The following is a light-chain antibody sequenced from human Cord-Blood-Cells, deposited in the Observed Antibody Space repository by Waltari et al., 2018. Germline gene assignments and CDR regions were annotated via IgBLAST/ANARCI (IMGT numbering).Light chain of an antibody. CDR2: SNN. CDR3: AAWDDSLNGPV. CDR1: SDNIGGDT. V-gene: IGLV1-44*01. Sequence: QSVLTQPPSASVTPGQRATNAGSGSSDNIGGDTVTRYHPLPATAPKLLIYSNNQRPPEVPDRFSGSKSGASASLAISELQSEDEADYYCAAWDDSLNGPVFGGGTKLTVL. J-gene: IGLJ2*01.